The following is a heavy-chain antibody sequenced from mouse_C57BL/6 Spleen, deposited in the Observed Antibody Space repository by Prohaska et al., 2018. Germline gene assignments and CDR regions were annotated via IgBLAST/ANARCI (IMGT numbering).Heavy chain of an antibody. CDR2: ISSGSITI. CDR3: AMGYGNYLGY. J-gene: IGHJ2*01. Sequence: EVQLVESGGGLVKPGGSLKLSCAASVFTFSDYGMHWVRQALVTGLEGVAYISSGSITIYYADKVKGRFTISRDNAKNTLFLQMTSLRSEPTAMYYCAMGYGNYLGYWGQGTTLTVSS. CDR1: VFTFSDYG. D-gene: IGHD2-1*01. V-gene: IGHV5-17*01.